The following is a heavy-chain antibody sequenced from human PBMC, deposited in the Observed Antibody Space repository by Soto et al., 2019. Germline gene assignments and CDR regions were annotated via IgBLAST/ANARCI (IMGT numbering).Heavy chain of an antibody. CDR2: IKSKTDGGTT. Sequence: EVQLVESGGGLVKPGGSLRLSCAASGFTFSNAWMSWVRQAPGKGLECVGRIKSKTDGGTTDYAAPVKGRFTISRDDSKNTQYLQMNSLKTEDTAVYYCTTTKKYYYGSGSYGGGFDYWGQGTLVTVSS. CDR1: GFTFSNAW. D-gene: IGHD3-10*01. J-gene: IGHJ4*02. V-gene: IGHV3-15*01. CDR3: TTTKKYYYGSGSYGGGFDY.